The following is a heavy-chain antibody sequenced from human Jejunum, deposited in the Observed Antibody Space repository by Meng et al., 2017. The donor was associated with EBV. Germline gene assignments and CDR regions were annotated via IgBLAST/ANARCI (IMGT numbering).Heavy chain of an antibody. J-gene: IGHJ4*02. CDR3: ASGPSCSSGSCQEFDY. D-gene: IGHD2-2*01. Sequence: PLVQSGAGVKNPGASVRVSCQSSEYIFTPYELHRVRQAPGQRLEWMGWINGGATSTVYSQNFQGRLTIARDTSARTAFMELSSLTSEDTAVYYCASGPSCSSGSCQEFDYWGQGTLVTVSS. V-gene: IGHV1-3*01. CDR2: INGGATST. CDR1: EYIFTPYE.